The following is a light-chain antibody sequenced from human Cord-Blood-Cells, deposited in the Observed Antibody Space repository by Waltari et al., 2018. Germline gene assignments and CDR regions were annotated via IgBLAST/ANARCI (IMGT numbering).Light chain of an antibody. Sequence: AIQLTQSPSSLSASVGDRVTITCRASQGISSALAWYQQKPGKAPKLLIYDASSLESGVPSRFSGSESGTDFTLTISSLQPEDFATYYCQQFNNYPLYTFGQGTKLEIK. J-gene: IGKJ2*01. CDR1: QGISSA. CDR2: DAS. V-gene: IGKV1D-13*01. CDR3: QQFNNYPLYT.